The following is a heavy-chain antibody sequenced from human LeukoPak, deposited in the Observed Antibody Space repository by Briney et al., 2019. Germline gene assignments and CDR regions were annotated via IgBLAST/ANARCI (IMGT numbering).Heavy chain of an antibody. V-gene: IGHV4-38-2*02. CDR2: IYHSGST. CDR1: GYSISSGYY. Sequence: SETLSLTCTVSGYSISSGYYWGWIRQPPGKGLEWIGSIYHSGSTYYNPSLKSRVTISVDTSKNQFSLKLSSVTAADTAVYYCARGIVGYSYGVTRNYFDYWGQGTLVTVSS. D-gene: IGHD5-18*01. CDR3: ARGIVGYSYGVTRNYFDY. J-gene: IGHJ4*02.